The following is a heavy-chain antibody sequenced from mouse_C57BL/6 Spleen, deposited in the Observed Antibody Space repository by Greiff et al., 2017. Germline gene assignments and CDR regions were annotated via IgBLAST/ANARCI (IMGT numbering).Heavy chain of an antibody. D-gene: IGHD1-1*01. CDR1: GYTFTEYT. CDR3: SRHEGDYYGSSYFYYFDY. Sequence: QVQLQQSGAELVKPGASVKLSCKASGYTFTEYTIHWVKQRSGQGLEWIGWFYPGSGSIKYNEKIKDKATLTADKSSSTVYMELSRLTSEDSAVYFCSRHEGDYYGSSYFYYFDYWGQGTTLTVSS. CDR2: FYPGSGSI. V-gene: IGHV1-62-2*01. J-gene: IGHJ2*01.